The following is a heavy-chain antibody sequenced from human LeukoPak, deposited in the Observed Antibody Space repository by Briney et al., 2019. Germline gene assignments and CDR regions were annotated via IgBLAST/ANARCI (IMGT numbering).Heavy chain of an antibody. CDR1: GYTFTSYD. V-gene: IGHV1-8*03. J-gene: IGHJ4*02. Sequence: GASVKVSCKASGYTFTSYDINWVRQATGQGLEWMGWMNPNSSNTGYAQKFQGRVTITRNTSISTAYMELSSLRSEDTAVYYCARGYCSSTSCGYYGYWGQGTLVTVSS. CDR3: ARGYCSSTSCGYYGY. D-gene: IGHD2-2*01. CDR2: MNPNSSNT.